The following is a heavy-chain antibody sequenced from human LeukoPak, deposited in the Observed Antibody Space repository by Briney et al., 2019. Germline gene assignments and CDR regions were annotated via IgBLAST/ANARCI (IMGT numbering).Heavy chain of an antibody. CDR3: ARGFEEFWSGYFPPLYYYYGMDV. Sequence: ASVKVSCKASGYTFTSYDINWVRQATGQGLEWMGWMNPNSGNTGYAQKFQGRVTMTRNTSISTAYMELSSLRSEDTAVYYCARGFEEFWSGYFPPLYYYYGMDVWGQGTTVTVSS. D-gene: IGHD3-3*01. CDR1: GYTFTSYD. CDR2: MNPNSGNT. V-gene: IGHV1-8*01. J-gene: IGHJ6*02.